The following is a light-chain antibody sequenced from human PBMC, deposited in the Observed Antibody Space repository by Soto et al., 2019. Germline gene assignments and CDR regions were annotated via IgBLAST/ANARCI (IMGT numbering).Light chain of an antibody. Sequence: EIVMTQSPATLSVSPGERATLSCRASQSISSSLAWYQQKPGQAPRLLVYGASTRATDVPARFSGSGTGTEFTLTLSSLQSEDFAVYYCQHLGTFGQGTKLEIK. CDR2: GAS. J-gene: IGKJ2*02. CDR3: QHLGT. V-gene: IGKV3-15*01. CDR1: QSISSS.